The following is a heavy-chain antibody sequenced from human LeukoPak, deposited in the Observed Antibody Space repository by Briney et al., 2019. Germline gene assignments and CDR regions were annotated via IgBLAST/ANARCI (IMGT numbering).Heavy chain of an antibody. J-gene: IGHJ5*02. CDR3: ARERYYYGSGSFDP. Sequence: PSETLSLTCTVSGGSISSYYWSWIRQPPGKGLEWIGYIYYSGSTNYNPSLKSRVTISVDTSKNQFSLKLGSVTAADTAVYYCARERYYYGSGSFDPWGQGTLVTVSS. CDR2: IYYSGST. CDR1: GGSISSYY. V-gene: IGHV4-59*01. D-gene: IGHD3-10*01.